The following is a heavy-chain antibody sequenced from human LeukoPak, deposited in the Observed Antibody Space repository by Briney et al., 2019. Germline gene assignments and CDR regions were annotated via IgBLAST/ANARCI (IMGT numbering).Heavy chain of an antibody. V-gene: IGHV3-21*03. Sequence: GGSLRLSCAASGFTFSSYSMNWVRQAPGKGLEWVSSISSSSSYIYYADSVKGRFTISRDNAKNSLYLQMNSLRAEDTALYYSGRFRGSGYYYLPGEDTRNWFDPWGQGNLVTVSS. CDR3: GRFRGSGYYYLPGEDTRNWFDP. J-gene: IGHJ5*02. CDR2: ISSSSSYI. CDR1: GFTFSSYS. D-gene: IGHD3-22*01.